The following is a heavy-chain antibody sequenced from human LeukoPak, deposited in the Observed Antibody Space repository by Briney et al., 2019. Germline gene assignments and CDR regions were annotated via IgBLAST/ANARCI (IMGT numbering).Heavy chain of an antibody. CDR2: IYYSGST. J-gene: IGHJ3*02. V-gene: IGHV4-31*03. Sequence: SETLSLTCTVSGGSISSGGYYWSWIRQHPGKGLEWIGYIYYSGSTYYNPSLKSRVTISVDKSRNQFSLKLNSVTATDTAVYYCARSPAGNSFDIWGQGTVVIVSS. CDR1: GGSISSGGYY. CDR3: ARSPAGNSFDI. D-gene: IGHD2/OR15-2a*01.